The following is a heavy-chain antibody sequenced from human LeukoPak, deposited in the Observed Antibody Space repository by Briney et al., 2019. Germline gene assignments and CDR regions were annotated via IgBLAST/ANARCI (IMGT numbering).Heavy chain of an antibody. J-gene: IGHJ6*04. CDR1: GFTFSSYA. Sequence: GGSLRLSCAASGFTFSSYAMHWVRQAPGKGLEWVAVISYDGSNKYYADSVKGRFTISRDNSKNTLYLQMNSLRAEDTAVYYCARDISARRLDVWGKGTTVTVSS. D-gene: IGHD3-16*01. V-gene: IGHV3-30*04. CDR3: ARDISARRLDV. CDR2: ISYDGSNK.